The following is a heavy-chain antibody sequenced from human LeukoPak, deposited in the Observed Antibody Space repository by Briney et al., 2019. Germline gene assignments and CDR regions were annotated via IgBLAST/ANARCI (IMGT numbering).Heavy chain of an antibody. CDR1: GGSFSGYY. V-gene: IGHV4-34*01. D-gene: IGHD2-15*01. Sequence: SETLSLTCAVYGGSFSGYYWSWIRQPPGKGLEWIGEINYSGSTNYNPSLKSRVTISVDTSKNQFSLKLSSVTAADTAVYYCARAKHCSGGSCYIIDYWGQGTLVTVSS. J-gene: IGHJ4*02. CDR3: ARAKHCSGGSCYIIDY. CDR2: INYSGST.